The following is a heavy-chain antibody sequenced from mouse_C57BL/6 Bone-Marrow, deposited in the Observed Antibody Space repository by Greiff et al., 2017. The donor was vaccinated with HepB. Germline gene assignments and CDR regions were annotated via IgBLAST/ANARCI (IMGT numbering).Heavy chain of an antibody. J-gene: IGHJ4*01. CDR3: ARVFTVVAPYYAMDY. V-gene: IGHV5-17*01. CDR1: GFTFSDYG. D-gene: IGHD1-1*01. Sequence: EVQVVESGGGLVKPGGSLKLSCAASGFTFSDYGMHWVRQAPEKGLEWVAYISSGSSTIYYADTVKGRFTISRDNAKNTLFLQMTSLRSEDTAMYYCARVFTVVAPYYAMDYWGQGTSVTVSS. CDR2: ISSGSSTI.